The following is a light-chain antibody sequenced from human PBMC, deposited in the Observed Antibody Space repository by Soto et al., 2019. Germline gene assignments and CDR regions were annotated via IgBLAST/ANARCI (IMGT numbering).Light chain of an antibody. CDR1: QSVSSRN. CDR2: GAT. J-gene: IGKJ2*01. CDR3: LRYGDSPPAYT. Sequence: EIVLTQSPGTVSLSPGERATLSCRASQSVSSRNLAWYRQKPGQAPSLLIFGATNRATGIPDRFSGSGSGTDFTLTISRLEPEDCAVYYCLRYGDSPPAYTFGQGTKLKI. V-gene: IGKV3-20*01.